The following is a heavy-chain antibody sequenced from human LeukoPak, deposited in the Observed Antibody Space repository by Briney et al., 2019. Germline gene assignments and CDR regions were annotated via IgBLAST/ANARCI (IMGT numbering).Heavy chain of an antibody. CDR1: GGPISSDGYF. Sequence: SETLSLNCAVSGGPISSDGYFWSWIRQPPGKGLERIGYIYHSGSTYDNTSLKSRVTISIDRSKNQFSLKVSSVTAADTAVYYCARGGSYQLLSDAFDIWGQGTMVTVSS. V-gene: IGHV4-30-2*01. J-gene: IGHJ3*02. CDR2: IYHSGST. CDR3: ARGGSYQLLSDAFDI. D-gene: IGHD2-2*01.